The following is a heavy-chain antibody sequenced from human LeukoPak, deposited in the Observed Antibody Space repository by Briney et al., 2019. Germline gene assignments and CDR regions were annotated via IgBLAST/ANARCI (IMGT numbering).Heavy chain of an antibody. Sequence: GGSLRLSCAASGFTFDDYAMHWVRQAPGKGLEWVSLISGDGGSTYYADSVKGRFTISRDNSKNSLYLQMNSLRTEDTALYYCVKDLDRYSGSYPGWRVDYWGQGTLVTVSS. CDR2: ISGDGGST. J-gene: IGHJ4*02. D-gene: IGHD1-26*01. V-gene: IGHV3-43*02. CDR3: VKDLDRYSGSYPGWRVDY. CDR1: GFTFDDYA.